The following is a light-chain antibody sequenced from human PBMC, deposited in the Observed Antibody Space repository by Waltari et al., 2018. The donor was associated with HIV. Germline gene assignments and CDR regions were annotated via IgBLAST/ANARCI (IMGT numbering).Light chain of an antibody. J-gene: IGLJ2*01. CDR2: EDS. Sequence: SYRLPQPPSVSVFPGQTASITCSGYKLGDQYASWYQQKSGQSPVLVIYEDSERPSGIPERFSGSNSGNTATLTISGSQTVDEADYYCQAWDSSIVVFGGGTKLTVL. V-gene: IGLV3-1*01. CDR1: KLGDQY. CDR3: QAWDSSIVV.